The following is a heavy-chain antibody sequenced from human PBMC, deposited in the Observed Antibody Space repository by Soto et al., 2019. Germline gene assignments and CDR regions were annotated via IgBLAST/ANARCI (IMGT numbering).Heavy chain of an antibody. J-gene: IGHJ4*02. Sequence: QITLKESGPTLVKPTETLTLTCTFSGLSLSTSGVGVGWVRQPPGRALEWLALIYWDDDKRYSPSLKTRLTITKDTSKNQVVLTMTNIDPVDTATYFCVHSSFYYHRSGYSYDYWGQGTLVTVSS. D-gene: IGHD3-22*01. V-gene: IGHV2-5*02. CDR2: IYWDDDK. CDR1: GLSLSTSGVG. CDR3: VHSSFYYHRSGYSYDY.